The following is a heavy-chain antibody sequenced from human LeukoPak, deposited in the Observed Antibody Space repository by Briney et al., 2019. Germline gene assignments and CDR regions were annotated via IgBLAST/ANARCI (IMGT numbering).Heavy chain of an antibody. CDR1: GFTFSSYA. Sequence: HPGGSLRLSCAASGFTFSSYAMSWVRQAPGKGLEWVSAISGSGGSTYYADSVKGRFTISRDNSKNTLYLQMNSLRAEDTAVYYCAKGPSNKRGYSFSWFDPWGQGTLVTVSS. CDR3: AKGPSNKRGYSFSWFDP. CDR2: ISGSGGST. D-gene: IGHD5-18*01. J-gene: IGHJ5*02. V-gene: IGHV3-23*01.